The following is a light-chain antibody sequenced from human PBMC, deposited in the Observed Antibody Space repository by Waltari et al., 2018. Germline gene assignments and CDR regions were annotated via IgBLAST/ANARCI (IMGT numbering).Light chain of an antibody. V-gene: IGLV2-14*03. CDR3: SSQSSNNVVL. CDR1: SSDVGSYNS. Sequence: QSALTQPASVSGSPGQSITISCTGTSSDVGSYNSVSWYQDHPGQGPKVMIYDVSNRPSGVSARFSGSQSGNTASLTISGLQAEDEADYYCSSQSSNNVVLFGGGTKLTVL. J-gene: IGLJ2*01. CDR2: DVS.